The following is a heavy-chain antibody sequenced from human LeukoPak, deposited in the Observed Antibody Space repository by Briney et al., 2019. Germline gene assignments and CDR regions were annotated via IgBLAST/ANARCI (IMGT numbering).Heavy chain of an antibody. CDR3: ARITNWDYFDS. D-gene: IGHD1-1*01. CDR2: INTDGSST. CDR1: AFTFSSYW. J-gene: IGHJ4*02. Sequence: HTGGSLRLSCAASAFTFSSYWMHWVRQAPGKGLVWVSRINTDGSSTTYADSVKGRFTISRDSAKNTLYLQMNSLRAEDTAVYYCARITNWDYFDSWGQGTLVTVSS. V-gene: IGHV3-74*01.